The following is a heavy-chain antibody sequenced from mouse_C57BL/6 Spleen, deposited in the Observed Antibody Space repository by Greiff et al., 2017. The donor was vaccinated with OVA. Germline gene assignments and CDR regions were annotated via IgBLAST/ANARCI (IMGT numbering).Heavy chain of an antibody. CDR1: GYAFSGSW. D-gene: IGHD1-1*01. Sequence: VQLQQSGPELVKPGASVKISCKASGYAFSGSWMNWVKQRPGKGLEWIGRIYPGDGDTNYNGKFKGKATLTADKSSSTAYMQLSSLTSEDSAVYFCARGTTVAYYFDYWGQGTTLTVSS. V-gene: IGHV1-82*01. CDR2: IYPGDGDT. CDR3: ARGTTVAYYFDY. J-gene: IGHJ2*01.